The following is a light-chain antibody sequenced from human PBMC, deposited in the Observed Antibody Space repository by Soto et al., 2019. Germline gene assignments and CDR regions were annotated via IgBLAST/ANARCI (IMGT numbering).Light chain of an antibody. CDR1: QSISSW. CDR2: GAS. J-gene: IGKJ1*01. V-gene: IGKV1-5*01. CDR3: QQYNGYSRT. Sequence: DIQMTQSPSTLSASVGDRVTITCRAIQSISSWLAWYQQKPGKAPKLLMYGASSLESGVPSRFRGSGSGTEFTLTISSLQPDDFATYYCQQYNGYSRTFGQGTKVDIK.